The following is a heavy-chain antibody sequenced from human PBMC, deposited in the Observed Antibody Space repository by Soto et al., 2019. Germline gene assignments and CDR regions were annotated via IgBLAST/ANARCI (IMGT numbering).Heavy chain of an antibody. CDR3: ARISLGPAPTDAFDI. Sequence: QVQLVQSGAEVKKPGASVKVSCKASGYTFTKFGISWVRQAPGQGLEWLGWLSTYREDRNYAQRVQDRVSVTTDTSSSTAYMELRTLISDDTAVYYCARISLGPAPTDAFDIWGQGTMVTVAS. J-gene: IGHJ3*02. D-gene: IGHD1-26*01. CDR1: GYTFTKFG. V-gene: IGHV1-18*01. CDR2: LSTYREDR.